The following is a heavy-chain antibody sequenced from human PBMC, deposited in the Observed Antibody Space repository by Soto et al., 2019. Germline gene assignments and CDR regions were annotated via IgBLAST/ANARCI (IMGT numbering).Heavy chain of an antibody. V-gene: IGHV3-30-3*01. J-gene: IGHJ5*02. CDR2: ISYDGSNK. CDR1: GFTFSSYA. D-gene: IGHD3-3*01. Sequence: GGSLRLSCAASGFTFSSYAMHWVRQAPGKGLEWVAVISYDGSNKYYADSVKGRFTISRDNSKNQFSLKLSSVTAADTAVYYCARVNDFWTGYYSTNWFDPWGQGTLVTVSS. CDR3: ARVNDFWTGYYSTNWFDP.